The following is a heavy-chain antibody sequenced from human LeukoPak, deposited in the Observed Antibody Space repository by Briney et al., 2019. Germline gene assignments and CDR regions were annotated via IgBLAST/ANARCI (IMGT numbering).Heavy chain of an antibody. V-gene: IGHV4-59*01. CDR2: IYYSGST. Sequence: SETLSLTCTVSGGSISSYYWSWIRQPPGKGLEWIGYIYYSGSTNYNPSLKSRVTISVDTSKNQFSLKLSSVTAADTAVYYCARRGGSSWYSQVYYYYYYYMDVWGKGTTVTVSS. CDR3: ARRGGSSWYSQVYYYYYYYMDV. J-gene: IGHJ6*03. CDR1: GGSISSYY. D-gene: IGHD6-13*01.